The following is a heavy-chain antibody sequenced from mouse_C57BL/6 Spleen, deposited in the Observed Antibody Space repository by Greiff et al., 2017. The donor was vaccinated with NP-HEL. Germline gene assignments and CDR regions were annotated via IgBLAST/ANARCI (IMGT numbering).Heavy chain of an antibody. J-gene: IGHJ4*01. Sequence: EVQLQQSGPELVKPGASVKISCKASGYTFTDYYMNWVKQSHGKSLEWIGDINPNNGGTSYNQKFKGKATLTVDKSSSTAYMELRSLTSEDSAVYYCARRGYYGSRYYYAMDYWGQGTSVTVSS. CDR3: ARRGYYGSRYYYAMDY. CDR2: INPNNGGT. D-gene: IGHD1-1*01. V-gene: IGHV1-26*01. CDR1: GYTFTDYY.